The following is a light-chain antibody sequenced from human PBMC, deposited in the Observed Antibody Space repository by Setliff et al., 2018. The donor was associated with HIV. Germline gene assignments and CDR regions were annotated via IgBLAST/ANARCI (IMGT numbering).Light chain of an antibody. CDR1: SGDVGRYNL. Sequence: QSALAQPASVSGSPGQSITISCTGTSGDVGRYNLVSWYQQQPGKPPKLMIYQASKRPSGVSNRFSGSKSGNVASLTISGLQAEDEADYYCCSNTGSNTLVFGTGTKVTVL. CDR3: CSNTGSNTLV. CDR2: QAS. V-gene: IGLV2-23*01. J-gene: IGLJ1*01.